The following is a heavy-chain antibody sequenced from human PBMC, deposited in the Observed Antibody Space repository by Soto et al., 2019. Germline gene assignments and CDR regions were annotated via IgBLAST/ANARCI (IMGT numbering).Heavy chain of an antibody. CDR1: GFTFSSYA. D-gene: IGHD3-22*01. Sequence: GGSLRLSYAASGFTFSSYAMHWVRQAPGKGLEWVEVISDDGSNKYYADSVKGRFTISRDNYKNTLYLQMNSLRAEDTAVYYCARDSDSSGYRLAYDAFDIWGQGTMVTVSS. V-gene: IGHV3-30-3*01. J-gene: IGHJ3*02. CDR2: ISDDGSNK. CDR3: ARDSDSSGYRLAYDAFDI.